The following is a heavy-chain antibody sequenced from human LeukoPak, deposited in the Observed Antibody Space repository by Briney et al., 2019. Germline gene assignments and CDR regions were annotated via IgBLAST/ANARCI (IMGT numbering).Heavy chain of an antibody. J-gene: IGHJ5*02. V-gene: IGHV1-69*13. D-gene: IGHD6-13*01. CDR3: ARAPTPGPKGSSSSVAA. CDR1: GGTFSSYA. CDR2: INPIFGTA. Sequence: SVKLSCKASGGTFSSYAISWVRQAPGQGLEWMGGINPIFGTANYAQKFQGRVTITADESTSTAYMELSSLRSEDTAVYYCARAPTPGPKGSSSSVAAWGQGTLVTVSS.